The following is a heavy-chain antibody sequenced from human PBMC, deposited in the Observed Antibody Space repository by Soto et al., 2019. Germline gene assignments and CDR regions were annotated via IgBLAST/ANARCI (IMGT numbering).Heavy chain of an antibody. CDR3: AKDRGYCTNGVCYNYYFDY. V-gene: IGHV3-23*01. CDR2: ISGSGGST. CDR1: GFTFSSYA. D-gene: IGHD2-8*01. Sequence: GGSLRLSCAASGFTFSSYAMSWVRQAPGKGLEWVSAISGSGGSTYYADSVKGRFTISRDNSKNTLYLQMNSLRAEDTAVYYCAKDRGYCTNGVCYNYYFDYWGQGTQVTVSS. J-gene: IGHJ4*02.